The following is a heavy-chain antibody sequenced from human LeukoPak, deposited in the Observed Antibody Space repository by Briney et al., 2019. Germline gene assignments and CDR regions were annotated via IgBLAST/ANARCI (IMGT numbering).Heavy chain of an antibody. J-gene: IGHJ4*02. CDR2: TRFDGSNK. CDR1: AFIFSDYG. V-gene: IGHV3-33*01. D-gene: IGHD1-1*01. CDR3: ARWWGTRQSYFDY. Sequence: RRSLTPSSPLAAFIFSDYGSECVRQAPGKVLEWGVITRFDGSNKQQADSGKGRFTISRDDSKNNLYLQMISLKSEDTAVYYCARWWGTRQSYFDYWGRGTLVTVSS.